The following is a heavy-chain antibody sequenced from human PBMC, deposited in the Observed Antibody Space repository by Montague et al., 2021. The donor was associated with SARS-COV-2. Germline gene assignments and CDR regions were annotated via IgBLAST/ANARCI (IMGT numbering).Heavy chain of an antibody. V-gene: IGHV4-59*02. CDR2: IYDSGST. CDR1: GRSVRSYY. D-gene: IGHD4-17*01. J-gene: IGHJ4*02. CDR3: ARENTVTTFGGPYYIDS. Sequence: SETLSLTCIVSGRSVRSYYWSWIRQPPGKGLEWIGYIYDSGSTNXNPSLKSGVTISVDTSKNQFSLKLSSVTAADTAVYYCARENTVTTFGGPYYIDSWGQGTLVTVSA.